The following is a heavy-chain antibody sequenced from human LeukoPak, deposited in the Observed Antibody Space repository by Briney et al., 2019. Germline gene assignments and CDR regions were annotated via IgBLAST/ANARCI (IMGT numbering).Heavy chain of an antibody. V-gene: IGHV4-39*07. CDR2: IYYSGST. CDR3: ARTPLSGSGFDY. Sequence: SETLSLTCTVSGGSISSYYWSWIRQPPGKGLEWIGSIYYSGSTYYNPSLKSRVTISVDTSKNQFSLKLSSVTAADTAVYYCARTPLSGSGFDYWGQGTLVTVSS. J-gene: IGHJ4*02. D-gene: IGHD6-19*01. CDR1: GGSISSYY.